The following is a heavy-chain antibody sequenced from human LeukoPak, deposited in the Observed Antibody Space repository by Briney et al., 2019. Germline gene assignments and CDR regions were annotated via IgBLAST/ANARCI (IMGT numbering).Heavy chain of an antibody. D-gene: IGHD2-2*02. CDR2: IKQDGSEK. Sequence: PGGSLRLSCAASGFTFSSYWMSWVRQAPGKGLEWVANIKQDGSEKYYVDSVKGRFTISRDNAKNSLYLQMNSLRAEDTAVYYCARDLVVPAAIPFYYYMDVWGKGTTVTVSS. CDR3: ARDLVVPAAIPFYYYMDV. V-gene: IGHV3-7*01. J-gene: IGHJ6*03. CDR1: GFTFSSYW.